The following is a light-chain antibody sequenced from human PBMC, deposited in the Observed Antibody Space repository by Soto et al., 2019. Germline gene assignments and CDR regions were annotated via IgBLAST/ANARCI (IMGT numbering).Light chain of an antibody. CDR2: EVS. CDR3: SSYTSSSTLEV. V-gene: IGLV2-14*01. Sequence: QSALTQPASVSGSPGQSITISCTGTSSDVGGYNYVSWYQQHPDKAPKLMIYEVSNRPSGVSNRFSGSKSGNTASLTISGLQAEDEADYYCSSYTSSSTLEVFGTGTKLTVL. CDR1: SSDVGGYNY. J-gene: IGLJ1*01.